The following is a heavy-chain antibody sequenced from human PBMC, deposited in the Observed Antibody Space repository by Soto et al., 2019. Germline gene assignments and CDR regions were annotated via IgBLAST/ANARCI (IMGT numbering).Heavy chain of an antibody. CDR3: ARVIEDMITFGGVIVTHTYFDY. D-gene: IGHD3-16*02. V-gene: IGHV4-59*01. Sequence: SETLSLTCTVSGGSISSYYWSWIRQPPGKGLEWIGYIYYSGSTNYNPSLKSRVTILVDTSKNQFSLKLSSVTAADTAVYYCARVIEDMITFGGVIVTHTYFDYWGQGTLVTVSS. CDR2: IYYSGST. J-gene: IGHJ4*02. CDR1: GGSISSYY.